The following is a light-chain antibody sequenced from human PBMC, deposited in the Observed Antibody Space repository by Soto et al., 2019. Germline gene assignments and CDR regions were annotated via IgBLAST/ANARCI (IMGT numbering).Light chain of an antibody. CDR2: KAS. V-gene: IGKV1-5*03. CDR1: QIISSW. J-gene: IGKJ1*01. Sequence: DIQMTQSPSTLSASVGDRVTITCRASQIISSWLAWYQQKPGKAPKILIYKASTLESGVPSRFSGSGSGTEFTLTINSLQPDDFATYYCQQYNTYSRTFGQGTKVEMK. CDR3: QQYNTYSRT.